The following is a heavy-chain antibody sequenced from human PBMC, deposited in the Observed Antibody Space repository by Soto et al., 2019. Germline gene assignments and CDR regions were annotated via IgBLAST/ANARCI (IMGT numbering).Heavy chain of an antibody. CDR2: ITSRSDYI. V-gene: IGHV3-21*01. J-gene: IGHJ4*02. D-gene: IGHD5-12*01. CDR1: GFTFSDYG. CDR3: ARVDGYTYPNDY. Sequence: GGSLRLSCAASGFTFSDYGMSWVRQAPGKGLEWVSSITSRSDYIYYADSLKGRFTISRDNAKNSLYLQMNSLRAEDTAVYFCARVDGYTYPNDYWGQGTLVTVSS.